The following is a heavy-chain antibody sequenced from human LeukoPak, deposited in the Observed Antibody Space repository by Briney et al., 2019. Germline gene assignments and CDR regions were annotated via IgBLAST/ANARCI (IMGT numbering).Heavy chain of an antibody. CDR1: GYNFTDYY. J-gene: IGHJ5*02. D-gene: IGHD3-22*01. CDR2: IKPKKRGT. CDR3: ARGVLAGYDSTGHPFYNLFDP. Sequence: GASVQGSCKAFGYNFTDYYMQWVRHAPRQGLGWMGWIKPKKRGTNYAQKFQGRVTMTRDTSISTAYVELSRLRSDDTAVYYCARGVLAGYDSTGHPFYNLFDPWGQGTPVTVSS. V-gene: IGHV1-2*02.